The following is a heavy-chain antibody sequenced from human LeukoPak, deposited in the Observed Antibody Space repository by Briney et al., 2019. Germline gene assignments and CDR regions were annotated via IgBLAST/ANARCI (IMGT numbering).Heavy chain of an antibody. J-gene: IGHJ4*02. D-gene: IGHD6-13*01. CDR3: AKVRDRLSSFYPAA. Sequence: ASVKASCKASGYTFTDYFIHWVRQAPGQGLEWMGWVNPHSGGRNLAQKFQGRVTMTRDTSITTAYLELSGLTSDDTAMYYCAKVRDRLSSFYPAAWGQGTLVTVSS. CDR1: GYTFTDYF. V-gene: IGHV1-2*02. CDR2: VNPHSGGR.